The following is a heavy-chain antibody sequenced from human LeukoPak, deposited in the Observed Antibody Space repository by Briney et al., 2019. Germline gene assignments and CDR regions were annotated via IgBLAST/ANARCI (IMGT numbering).Heavy chain of an antibody. CDR3: ASSIFGVVLGTKLDY. V-gene: IGHV3-30*04. Sequence: GGSLRLSCAASGFTFSSYAMHWVRQAPGKGLEWVAVISYDGSNKYYADSVKGRFTISRDNAKNTLYLQMNSLIVEDTAVYYCASSIFGVVLGTKLDYWGQGTLVTVSS. D-gene: IGHD3-3*01. CDR2: ISYDGSNK. J-gene: IGHJ4*02. CDR1: GFTFSSYA.